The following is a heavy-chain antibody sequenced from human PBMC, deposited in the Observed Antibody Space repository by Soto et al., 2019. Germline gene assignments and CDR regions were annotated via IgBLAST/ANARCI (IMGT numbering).Heavy chain of an antibody. D-gene: IGHD3-22*01. CDR3: ARDFFDSSDYTTNWFDP. V-gene: IGHV4-34*01. CDR1: GGSFSGYY. Sequence: SETLSLTCAVYGGSFSGYYWSWIRQSPGKGLEWIGNIHYSGNTNYNPSLKSRVTISVDTSKNQFSLKLTSVTAADAALYYCARDFFDSSDYTTNWFDPWGQGTLVTVSS. J-gene: IGHJ5*02. CDR2: IHYSGNT.